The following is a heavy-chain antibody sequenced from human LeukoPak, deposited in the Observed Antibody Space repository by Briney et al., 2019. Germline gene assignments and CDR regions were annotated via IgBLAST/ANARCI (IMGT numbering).Heavy chain of an antibody. J-gene: IGHJ3*02. Sequence: ASVKVSCKTSGYTFTNYVISWVRQAPGQGLEWMGWISAYNGNTNYAQNLQGRVTMTTDTSTSTACMELRSLRSDDTAVYYCATVVFCGGDCYSSAFDIWGQGTMVTVSS. D-gene: IGHD2-21*02. CDR2: ISAYNGNT. CDR3: ATVVFCGGDCYSSAFDI. CDR1: GYTFTNYV. V-gene: IGHV1-18*01.